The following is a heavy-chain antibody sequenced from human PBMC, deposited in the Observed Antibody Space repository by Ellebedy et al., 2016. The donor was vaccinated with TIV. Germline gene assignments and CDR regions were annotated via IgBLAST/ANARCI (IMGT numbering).Heavy chain of an antibody. V-gene: IGHV4-39*01. CDR2: VYYSGSP. CDR3: ARGTATIITHPFDS. CDR1: GGSISSSGYY. Sequence: MPLETLSLTCTVSGGSISSSGYYWGWIRQPPGKGLEWIGSVYYSGSPYYNPSLKSRVTISVDTSKNQFSLMLSSVTAADTALYYCARGTATIITHPFDSWGQGTLVTVSP. D-gene: IGHD5-12*01. J-gene: IGHJ4*02.